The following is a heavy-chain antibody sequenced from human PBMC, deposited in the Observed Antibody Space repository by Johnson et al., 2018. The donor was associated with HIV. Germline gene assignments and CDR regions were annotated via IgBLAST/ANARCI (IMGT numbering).Heavy chain of an antibody. CDR3: AREDTAVVIKRAFEI. CDR1: GFTFSSYW. Sequence: QVQLVESGGGLEQPGGSLRLSCAASGFTFSSYWMSWVRQAPGKGLEWVALISYDASNEYYADSVRGRSTFARDNSKNTLYLQLNSLRAEDTAVYYCAREDTAVVIKRAFEIWGQGTTVTVSS. V-gene: IGHV3-30*14. CDR2: ISYDASNE. J-gene: IGHJ3*02. D-gene: IGHD5-18*01.